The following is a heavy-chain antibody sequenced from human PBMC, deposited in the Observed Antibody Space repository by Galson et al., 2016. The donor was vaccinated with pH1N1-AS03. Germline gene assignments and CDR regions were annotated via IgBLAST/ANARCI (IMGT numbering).Heavy chain of an antibody. CDR1: GFSITTSGVR. D-gene: IGHD1/OR15-1a*01. CDR3: ARIRLWNTGLDV. Sequence: PALVKPTQTLTLTCTFSGFSITTSGVRMTWIRQPPGKALEWLGRIDSNDEKFYSTSLETRLTISRDIFKNQVVLTMTNMDPVDTGTYYCARIRLWNTGLDVWGQGTTVIVSS. CDR2: IDSNDEK. J-gene: IGHJ6*02. V-gene: IGHV2-70*04.